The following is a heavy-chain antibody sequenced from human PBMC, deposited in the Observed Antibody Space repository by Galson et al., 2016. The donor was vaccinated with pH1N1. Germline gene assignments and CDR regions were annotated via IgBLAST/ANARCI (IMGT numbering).Heavy chain of an antibody. D-gene: IGHD3-3*01. CDR2: IIPISGTT. V-gene: IGHV1-69*13. J-gene: IGHJ6*02. CDR1: GGTFSSYA. Sequence: SVKVSCKASGGTFSSYAISWVRQAPGQGLEWMGKIIPISGTTNYAQRLQGRVTLNADESTDTAYMEVSGLRSEDTAVYYCATHDFWSDRYFYYGMDVWGHGTTVTVSS. CDR3: ATHDFWSDRYFYYGMDV.